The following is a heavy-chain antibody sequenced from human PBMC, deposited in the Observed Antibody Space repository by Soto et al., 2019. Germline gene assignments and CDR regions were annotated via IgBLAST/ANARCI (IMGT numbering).Heavy chain of an antibody. Sequence: SETLSLTCTVSGGSISSYYWSWIRQPPGKGLEWIGYIYYSGSTNYNPSLKSRVTISVDTSKNQFSLKLSSVTAADTAVYYCAGRDYDFWSGYPNPYYYYYGMDVWGQGTTVTVSS. J-gene: IGHJ6*02. CDR2: IYYSGST. V-gene: IGHV4-59*01. CDR3: AGRDYDFWSGYPNPYYYYYGMDV. CDR1: GGSISSYY. D-gene: IGHD3-3*01.